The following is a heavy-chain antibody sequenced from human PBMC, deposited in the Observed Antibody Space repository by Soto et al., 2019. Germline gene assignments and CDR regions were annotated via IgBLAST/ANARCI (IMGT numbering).Heavy chain of an antibody. Sequence: QVQLVQSGAEEKKPGASVKVSCKASGYTFTGYAMHWVRQAPGQRLEWMGWINAGNGNTKYSQKFQGRVTITRDTSASTAYMELSSLRSEDTAVYYCARAVAVPADFDYWGQGTLGTFSA. CDR2: INAGNGNT. V-gene: IGHV1-3*05. J-gene: IGHJ4*02. CDR1: GYTFTGYA. D-gene: IGHD6-19*01. CDR3: ARAVAVPADFDY.